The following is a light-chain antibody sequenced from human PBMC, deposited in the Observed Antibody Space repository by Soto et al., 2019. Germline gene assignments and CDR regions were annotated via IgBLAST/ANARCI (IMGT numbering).Light chain of an antibody. CDR1: QSVSRY. CDR3: QQRSNWPPSLT. CDR2: DAS. Sequence: EIVLTQAPATLSLSPGERATLSCRASQSVSRYLAWYQQKPGQAPRLLIYDASNRATGIPARFSGSGSGTDFTLTISSLETEDFAVYYCQQRSNWPPSLTFGGGTKV. V-gene: IGKV3-11*01. J-gene: IGKJ4*01.